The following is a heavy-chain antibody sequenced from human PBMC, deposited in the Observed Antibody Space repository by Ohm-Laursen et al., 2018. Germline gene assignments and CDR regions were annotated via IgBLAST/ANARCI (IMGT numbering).Heavy chain of an antibody. CDR1: GFTFSSYA. V-gene: IGHV3-23*01. CDR2: LSGSGHDT. J-gene: IGHJ4*02. Sequence: SLRLSCAASGFTFSSYAMSWVRQAPEKGLEWVSGLSGSGHDTYYTDSVKGRFTISRDNSKNTLYPQMNGLRAEDTAVYYCAKTRYFSRGSCDFDYWGQGTLVTVSS. CDR3: AKTRYFSRGSCDFDY. D-gene: IGHD2-15*01.